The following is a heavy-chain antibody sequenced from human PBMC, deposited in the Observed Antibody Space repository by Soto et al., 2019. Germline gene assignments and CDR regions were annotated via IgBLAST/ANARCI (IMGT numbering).Heavy chain of an antibody. V-gene: IGHV4-31*03. J-gene: IGHJ5*02. CDR3: ARLRNATNNYKWFDP. CDR1: GAALNSGNYY. CDR2: IYVTGAV. D-gene: IGHD1-20*01. Sequence: PSETLSLTCSVSGAALNSGNYYWSWIRQVPGKGLEWIGHIYVTGAVDYNPSLRDRITISQGTSERQFSLNLRLVTAADTAVYYCARLRNATNNYKWFDPWGQGTLVTVSS.